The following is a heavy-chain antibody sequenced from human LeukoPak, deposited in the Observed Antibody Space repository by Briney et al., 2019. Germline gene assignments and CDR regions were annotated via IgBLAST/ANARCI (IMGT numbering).Heavy chain of an antibody. J-gene: IGHJ3*02. V-gene: IGHV1-2*02. Sequence: ASVKVSCKASGYTFTDYYMHWVRQAPGQGLEWMGWINPNSGGTNYAQKFQGRVTMTRDTSISTAYMELSRLRSDDTAVYYCASPNEDSSSWYGNAFDIWGQGTMVTVSS. CDR3: ASPNEDSSSWYGNAFDI. CDR1: GYTFTDYY. CDR2: INPNSGGT. D-gene: IGHD6-13*01.